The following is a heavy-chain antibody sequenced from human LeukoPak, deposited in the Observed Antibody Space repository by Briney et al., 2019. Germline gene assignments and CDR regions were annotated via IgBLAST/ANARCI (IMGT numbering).Heavy chain of an antibody. Sequence: GGSLRLSCAASGFTFSSYGMHWVRQAPGKGLEWVAVIWYDGSNKYYADSVKGRFTISRENAKNSLYLQMNSLRAGDTAVYYCARKAAAGTYWYFDLWGRGTLVTVSS. CDR2: IWYDGSNK. CDR3: ARKAAAGTYWYFDL. V-gene: IGHV3-33*01. D-gene: IGHD6-13*01. CDR1: GFTFSSYG. J-gene: IGHJ2*01.